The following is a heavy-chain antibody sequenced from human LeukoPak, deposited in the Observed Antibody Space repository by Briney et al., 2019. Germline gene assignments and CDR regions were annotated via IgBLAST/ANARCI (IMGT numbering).Heavy chain of an antibody. CDR3: ARMPRRSSGWDLFDY. J-gene: IGHJ4*02. Sequence: PGESLKISCKGSGYSFTSYWIGWVRQMPGKGLEWMGIIYPGDSDTRYSPSFQGQVTISADKSISTAYLQWSSLKASDTAMYYCARMPRRSSGWDLFDYWGQGTLVTVSS. D-gene: IGHD6-19*01. V-gene: IGHV5-51*01. CDR2: IYPGDSDT. CDR1: GYSFTSYW.